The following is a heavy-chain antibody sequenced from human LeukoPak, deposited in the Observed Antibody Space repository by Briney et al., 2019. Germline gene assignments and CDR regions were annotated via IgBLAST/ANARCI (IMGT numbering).Heavy chain of an antibody. CDR3: AKAPGRYYYDSSGY. Sequence: GGSLRLSCAASGFTFSSYAMHWVRQAPGKGLEWVAVISYDGSSKYYADSVKGRFTISRDNSKNTLYLQMNSLRAEDTAVYYCAKAPGRYYYDSSGYWGQGTLVTVSS. J-gene: IGHJ4*02. CDR1: GFTFSSYA. V-gene: IGHV3-30-3*01. D-gene: IGHD3-22*01. CDR2: ISYDGSSK.